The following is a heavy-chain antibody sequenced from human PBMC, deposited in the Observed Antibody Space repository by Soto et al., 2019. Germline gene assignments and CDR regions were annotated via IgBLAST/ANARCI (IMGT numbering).Heavy chain of an antibody. CDR3: AIWIIGGYTNWFDP. J-gene: IGHJ5*02. CDR2: INVDNGET. D-gene: IGHD3-16*01. Sequence: QVQLVQSGAEGKKPGASVKVSCKASGYNFLRYGFTWVRQAPGQGLEWMGWINVDNGETKYPPKNQGRVTMTTHTSTSTVYMEVWGLTSDDTAVYYCAIWIIGGYTNWFDPWGHGTRVTVSS. V-gene: IGHV1-18*04. CDR1: GYNFLRYG.